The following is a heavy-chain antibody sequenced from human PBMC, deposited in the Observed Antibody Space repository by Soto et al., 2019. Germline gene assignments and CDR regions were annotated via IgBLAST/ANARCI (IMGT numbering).Heavy chain of an antibody. CDR3: ARDRGYSYGSGYFDY. D-gene: IGHD5-18*01. CDR2: IIPIFGTA. Sequence: SVKVSCKASGGTFSSYAISWVRQAPGQGLEWMGGIIPIFGTANYAQKFQGRVTITADESTSTAYMELSSLRSEDTAVYYCARDRGYSYGSGYFDYWGQGTLVTVSS. V-gene: IGHV1-69*13. CDR1: GGTFSSYA. J-gene: IGHJ4*02.